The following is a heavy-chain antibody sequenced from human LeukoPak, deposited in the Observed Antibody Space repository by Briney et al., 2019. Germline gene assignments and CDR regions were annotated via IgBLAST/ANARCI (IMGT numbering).Heavy chain of an antibody. CDR3: AGAPYGSGRHY. J-gene: IGHJ4*02. CDR1: GGSISSSDYY. V-gene: IGHV4-31*11. D-gene: IGHD3-10*01. Sequence: SQTLSLTCDVSGGSISSSDYYWSWIRQHPGKGLEWIGYIYSSGSTYYNPSLRSRGSISVDTPKNQFSLKLSSVTVADTAVYYCAGAPYGSGRHYWGQGTPVTVSS. CDR2: IYSSGST.